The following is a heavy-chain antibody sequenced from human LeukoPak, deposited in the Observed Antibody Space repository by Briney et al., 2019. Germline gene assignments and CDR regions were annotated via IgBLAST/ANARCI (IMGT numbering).Heavy chain of an antibody. D-gene: IGHD3-16*01. Sequence: PGGSLRLSCAASGFTVSSNYMSWVRQAPGKGLEWVSVIYSGGSTYYADSVKGRFTISRDNSKNTLYLQMNSLRAEDTAVYYCAGRPAEGGGGYDYWGQGTLVTVSS. CDR2: IYSGGST. V-gene: IGHV3-53*01. CDR3: AGRPAEGGGGYDY. J-gene: IGHJ4*02. CDR1: GFTVSSNY.